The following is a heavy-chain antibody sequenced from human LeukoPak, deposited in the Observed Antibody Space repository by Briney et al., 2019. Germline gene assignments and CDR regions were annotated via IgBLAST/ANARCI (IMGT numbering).Heavy chain of an antibody. CDR2: INKNGAEM. D-gene: IGHD1-1*01. Sequence: GGSLRLSCVASGFIFRDYAMGWVRQAPGKGLEWVATINKNGAEMFYADSVKGRFTISRDNSKNTLNMHLRSLRADDTAVYYCARLNSGMGVFDYWGQGTLVTVSS. J-gene: IGHJ4*02. CDR1: GFIFRDYA. V-gene: IGHV3-23*01. CDR3: ARLNSGMGVFDY.